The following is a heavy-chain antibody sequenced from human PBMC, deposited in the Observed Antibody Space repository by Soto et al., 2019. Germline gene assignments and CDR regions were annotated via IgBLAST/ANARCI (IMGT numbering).Heavy chain of an antibody. CDR2: IYYSGST. CDR1: GGSISSGDYY. J-gene: IGHJ4*02. Sequence: QVQLQESGPGLVKPSQTLSLTCTVSGGSISSGDYYWNWIRQPPGKGLEWIGYIYYSGSTYYNPSLKSRVAISLDTSKNQFSLKLTSVTAADTAVYYCARTKGELLPDYWGQGTLVTVSS. V-gene: IGHV4-30-4*01. D-gene: IGHD1-26*01. CDR3: ARTKGELLPDY.